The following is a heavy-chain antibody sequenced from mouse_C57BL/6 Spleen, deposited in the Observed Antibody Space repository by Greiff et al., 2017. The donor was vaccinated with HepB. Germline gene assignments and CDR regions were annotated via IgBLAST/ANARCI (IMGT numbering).Heavy chain of an antibody. J-gene: IGHJ4*01. Sequence: QVQLQQPGAELVMPGASVKLSCKASGYTFTSYWMHWVKQRPGQGLEWIGEIDPSDSYTNYNQKFKGKATLTVDTSSSTAYMQLSSLTSEDSAVYYCARLGYWGQGTSVTVSS. V-gene: IGHV1-69*01. CDR3: ARLGY. CDR1: GYTFTSYW. CDR2: IDPSDSYT.